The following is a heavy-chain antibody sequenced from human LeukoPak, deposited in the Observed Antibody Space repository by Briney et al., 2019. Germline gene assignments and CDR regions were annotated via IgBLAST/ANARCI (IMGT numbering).Heavy chain of an antibody. J-gene: IGHJ5*02. D-gene: IGHD2-2*02. V-gene: IGHV1-18*01. CDR3: ARGKVPADISEDWFDP. Sequence: VASVKVSCKASGYTFTSYGISWVRQAPGQGLEWMGWISAYNGNTNYAQKLQGRVTMTTDTSTSTAYMELRSLRSDDTAVYYCARGKVPADISEDWFDPWGQGTLVTVSS. CDR2: ISAYNGNT. CDR1: GYTFTSYG.